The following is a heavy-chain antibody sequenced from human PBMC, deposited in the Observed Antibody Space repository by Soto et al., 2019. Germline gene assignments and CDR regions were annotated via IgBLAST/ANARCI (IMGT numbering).Heavy chain of an antibody. D-gene: IGHD2-15*01. Sequence: GGSLRLSCAASGFTLSSYEMNWVRQTPGKGLEWISYISNSGRTIYYADSVKGRFTISRDNAKNSLYLQMNSLRVEDTALYYCASLPFDNCGGGTCYSLKGYSYNGTDVWGQGTTVTVSS. V-gene: IGHV3-48*03. CDR1: GFTLSSYE. CDR3: ASLPFDNCGGGTCYSLKGYSYNGTDV. CDR2: ISNSGRTI. J-gene: IGHJ6*02.